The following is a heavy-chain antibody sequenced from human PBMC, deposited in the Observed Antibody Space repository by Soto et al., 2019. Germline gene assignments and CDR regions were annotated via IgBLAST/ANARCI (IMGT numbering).Heavy chain of an antibody. D-gene: IGHD1-26*01. J-gene: IGHJ5*02. CDR3: ARSSGGGFGIIIESYKGLEP. V-gene: IGHV1-46*01. CDR2: INPNGGST. CDR1: SETCTSYY. Sequence: SSLNGSFKAPSETCTSYYIHLFRQSPLHWLELMGIINPNGGSTRFAQTFHGRITMTTDTSTSTVYMELRSLRSEDTAVYYCARSSGGGFGIIIESYKGLEPWGKGYMVLVSS.